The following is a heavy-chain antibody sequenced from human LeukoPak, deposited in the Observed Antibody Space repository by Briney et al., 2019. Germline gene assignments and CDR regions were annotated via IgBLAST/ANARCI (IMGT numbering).Heavy chain of an antibody. D-gene: IGHD3-10*01. CDR2: INPSGGST. CDR3: ARVMGYYGSGSYWTGWFDP. J-gene: IGHJ5*02. Sequence: GASVKVSCKASGYTFTSYYMHWVRQAPGQGLEWMGIINPSGGSTSYAQKFQGRVTMTRDTSTSTVYMELSSLRSEDTAVYYCARVMGYYGSGSYWTGWFDPWGQGTLVTVSS. CDR1: GYTFTSYY. V-gene: IGHV1-46*01.